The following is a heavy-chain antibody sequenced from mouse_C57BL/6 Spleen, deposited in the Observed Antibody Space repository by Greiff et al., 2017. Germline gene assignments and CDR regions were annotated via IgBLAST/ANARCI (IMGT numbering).Heavy chain of an antibody. CDR2: IYPGDGDT. D-gene: IGHD1-1*01. J-gene: IGHJ2*01. V-gene: IGHV1-80*01. CDR3: ASQRVSSYGCDY. Sequence: VQLQQSGAELVKPGASVKISCKASGYAFSSYWMNWVKQRPGKGLEWIGQIYPGDGDTNYNGKFKGKATLTADKSSSTAYMQLSSLTSEDSAVYFCASQRVSSYGCDYWGQGTTLTVSS. CDR1: GYAFSSYW.